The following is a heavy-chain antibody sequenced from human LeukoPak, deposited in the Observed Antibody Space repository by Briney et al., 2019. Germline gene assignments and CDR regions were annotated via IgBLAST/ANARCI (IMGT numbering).Heavy chain of an antibody. D-gene: IGHD2-2*01. CDR1: GYTFTGYY. Sequence: AASVKVSCKASGYTFTGYYMHWVRQAPGQGLEWMGWINPNSGGTNYAQKFQGRVTMTRDTSISTAYMELSSLRSEDTAVYYCARDLGYCSSTSCGLGVWGQGTMVTVSS. V-gene: IGHV1-2*02. CDR2: INPNSGGT. J-gene: IGHJ3*01. CDR3: ARDLGYCSSTSCGLGV.